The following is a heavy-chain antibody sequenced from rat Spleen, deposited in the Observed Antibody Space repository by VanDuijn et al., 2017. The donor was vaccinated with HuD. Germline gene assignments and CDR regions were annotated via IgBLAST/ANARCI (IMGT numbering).Heavy chain of an antibody. Sequence: EVQLVESGGGLVQPGRSLKLSCAASGFTFSDYNMAWVRQAPKKGLEWVATISISGGSTYYRDSVKGRFTISRDNAISTLYLQMDSLRSEDTATYYCTTGAILQWFTYWGQGTLVTVSS. CDR3: TTGAILQWFTY. V-gene: IGHV5S10*01. CDR1: GFTFSDYN. CDR2: ISISGGST. D-gene: IGHD2-5*01. J-gene: IGHJ3*01.